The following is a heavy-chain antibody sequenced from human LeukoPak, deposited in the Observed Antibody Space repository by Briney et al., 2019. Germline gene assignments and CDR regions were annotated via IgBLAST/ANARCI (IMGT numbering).Heavy chain of an antibody. Sequence: GGSLRLSCAASGFTFSSYAMSWVRQAPGKGLEWVAVIWYDGSNKYYADSVKGRFTISRDNSKNTLYLQMNSLRAEDTAVYYCARVGGSGWFNFDYWGQGTLVTVSS. CDR2: IWYDGSNK. D-gene: IGHD6-19*01. CDR1: GFTFSSYA. CDR3: ARVGGSGWFNFDY. V-gene: IGHV3-33*08. J-gene: IGHJ4*02.